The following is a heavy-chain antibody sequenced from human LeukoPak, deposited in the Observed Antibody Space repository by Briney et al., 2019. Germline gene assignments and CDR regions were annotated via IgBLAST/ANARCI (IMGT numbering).Heavy chain of an antibody. Sequence: KPSETLSLTCTVSGGSISSYYWSWIRQPPGKGLEWIGYIYYSGSTNYNPSLKSRVTISVDTSKNQFSLKLSSVTAADTAVYYCARVPVEMATIAYFDYWGQGTLVTVSS. V-gene: IGHV4-59*01. CDR3: ARVPVEMATIAYFDY. CDR2: IYYSGST. CDR1: GGSISSYY. D-gene: IGHD5-24*01. J-gene: IGHJ4*02.